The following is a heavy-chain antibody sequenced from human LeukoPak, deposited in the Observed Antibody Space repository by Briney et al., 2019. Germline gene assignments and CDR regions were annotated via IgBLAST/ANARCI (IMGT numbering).Heavy chain of an antibody. V-gene: IGHV4-38-2*02. CDR3: ARVGQQIPNWFDP. CDR1: GYSISSDYY. Sequence: SETLSLTCTVSGYSISSDYYWGWIRQTPGKGLEWIGSVYHSGTTYHNPSLKSRVTMSVDTSKNQFSLKLSSVTAADTAVYYCARVGQQIPNWFDPWGQGTLVTVSS. J-gene: IGHJ5*02. D-gene: IGHD6-13*01. CDR2: VYHSGTT.